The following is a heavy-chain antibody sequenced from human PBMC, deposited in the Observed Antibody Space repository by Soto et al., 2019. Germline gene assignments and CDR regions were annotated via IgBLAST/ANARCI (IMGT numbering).Heavy chain of an antibody. J-gene: IGHJ3*02. V-gene: IGHV3-23*01. CDR3: AKDIVVVPAARLDAFDI. CDR2: ISGSGGST. CDR1: GFTFSSYA. Sequence: PGGSLRLSCAASGFTFSSYAMSWVRQAPGKGLEWVSAISGSGGSTYYADSVKGRFTISRDNSKNTLYLQMNSLRAEDTAVYYCAKDIVVVPAARLDAFDIWAQGTMVTVSS. D-gene: IGHD2-2*01.